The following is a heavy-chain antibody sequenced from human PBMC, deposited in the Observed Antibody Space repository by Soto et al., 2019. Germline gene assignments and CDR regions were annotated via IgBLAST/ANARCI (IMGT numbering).Heavy chain of an antibody. V-gene: IGHV3-7*01. D-gene: IGHD3-9*01. J-gene: IGHJ4*02. CDR2: IKQDGSEG. Sequence: EVQLVESGGGLVQPGGSLRLSCVASGFTFSSYFMTWVRQAPGKGLEWVANIKQDGSEGYYVDSVKGRFTISRDHAKNSLYLEMNSLRVEDMALYYCARGGRYVDWLPLDYWGQGTLVAVSS. CDR3: ARGGRYVDWLPLDY. CDR1: GFTFSSYF.